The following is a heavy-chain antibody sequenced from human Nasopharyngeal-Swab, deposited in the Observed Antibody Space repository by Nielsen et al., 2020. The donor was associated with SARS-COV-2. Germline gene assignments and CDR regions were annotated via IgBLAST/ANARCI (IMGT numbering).Heavy chain of an antibody. J-gene: IGHJ6*03. D-gene: IGHD3-3*01. CDR1: GFTFSSYA. CDR2: ISGSGGST. V-gene: IGHV3-23*01. CDR3: AKDIEYYDFWSGHYYYYMDV. Sequence: GESLKISCAASGFTFSSYAMSWVRQAPGKGLEWVSAISGSGGSTYYADSVKGRFTISRDNSKNTLYLQMNSLRAEDTAVYYCAKDIEYYDFWSGHYYYYMDVWSKGTTVTVSS.